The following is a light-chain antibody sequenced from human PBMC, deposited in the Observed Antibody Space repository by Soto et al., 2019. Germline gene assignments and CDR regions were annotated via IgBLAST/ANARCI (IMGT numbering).Light chain of an antibody. CDR3: QTWGTGNVI. CDR1: SGHSSYS. CDR2: LNSDGSH. Sequence: QLVLTQSPSASASLGASVKVTCTLSSGHSSYSIAWHQQQPEKGPRYLMRLNSDGSHTKGDGIPDRFSGSSSGAERYLTISSLQYEDEADYYCQTWGTGNVIFGGGTKVTVL. J-gene: IGLJ2*01. V-gene: IGLV4-69*01.